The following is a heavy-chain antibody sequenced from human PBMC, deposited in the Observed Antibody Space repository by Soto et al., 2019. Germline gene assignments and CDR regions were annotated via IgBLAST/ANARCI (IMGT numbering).Heavy chain of an antibody. V-gene: IGHV1-18*01. Sequence: LLNVYCKGSGYAFSSYGVGWVRQTTGQGLEWMGWISAYNGNTNYAQKLQGRVTMTTDTSTSTAYMELRSLRSDDTAAYYCARDLRQYGEPYYFAYRGQGTLVTVSS. CDR1: GYAFSSYG. D-gene: IGHD4-17*01. CDR3: ARDLRQYGEPYYFAY. CDR2: ISAYNGNT. J-gene: IGHJ4*02.